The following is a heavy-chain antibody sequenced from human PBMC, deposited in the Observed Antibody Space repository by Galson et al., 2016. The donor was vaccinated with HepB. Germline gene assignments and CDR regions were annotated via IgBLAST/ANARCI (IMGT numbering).Heavy chain of an antibody. CDR3: ARQGATFYGGPLDY. V-gene: IGHV4-39*01. Sequence: SETLSLTCTVSGGSIRTTTHYWGWIRQPPGKGLEWIGSIFYSGNTAYNPSLKSRVTISVDASKNQFSLKVTSVTAADTAVYYCARQGATFYGGPLDYWGQGTLVTVSS. CDR2: IFYSGNT. J-gene: IGHJ4*02. CDR1: GGSIRTTTHY. D-gene: IGHD4-23*01.